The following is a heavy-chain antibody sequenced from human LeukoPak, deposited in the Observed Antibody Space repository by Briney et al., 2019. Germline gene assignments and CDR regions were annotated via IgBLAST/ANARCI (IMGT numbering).Heavy chain of an antibody. CDR2: FHPEDGET. D-gene: IGHD2-2*01. CDR3: TTGKIYCSTSSCSDDY. Sequence: ASVKVSCKVSGYSLTEITMHWVRQAPGKGLEWMGGFHPEDGETVYAQKFQDRVTMTEDTSTDTAYMELSGLRSEDTAVYYCTTGKIYCSTSSCSDDYWGQGTLVTVSS. J-gene: IGHJ4*02. V-gene: IGHV1-24*01. CDR1: GYSLTEIT.